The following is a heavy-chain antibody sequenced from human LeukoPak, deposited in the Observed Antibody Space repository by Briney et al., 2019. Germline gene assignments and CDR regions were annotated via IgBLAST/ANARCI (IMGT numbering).Heavy chain of an antibody. CDR2: ISGSGDNT. D-gene: IGHD3-10*01. CDR3: AKFPPEMLRHMGSYYFDY. Sequence: GGSLRLSCAASAFIFDNYAMTWVRQAPGKGLEGVATISGSGDNTYYADSVKGQFTISRDNSKSTLYLQMNSLRAEDTAVYYCAKFPPEMLRHMGSYYFDYWGQGTLVTVSS. CDR1: AFIFDNYA. J-gene: IGHJ4*02. V-gene: IGHV3-23*01.